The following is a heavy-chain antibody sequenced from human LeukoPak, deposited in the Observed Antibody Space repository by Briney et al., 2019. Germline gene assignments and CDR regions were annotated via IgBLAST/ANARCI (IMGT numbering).Heavy chain of an antibody. CDR1: GGSSRSYY. CDR2: IANSGST. V-gene: IGHV4-59*01. Sequence: SETLSPTCTVSGGSSRSYYWSWIRQPPGNGLEWIGCIANSGSTIYNPSLESRFTISLHTSKNQFSLRLRSVTAANTSVYYCASYLGSSGTGYFDHWGQGTLVTVSS. D-gene: IGHD3-10*01. J-gene: IGHJ5*02. CDR3: ASYLGSSGTGYFDH.